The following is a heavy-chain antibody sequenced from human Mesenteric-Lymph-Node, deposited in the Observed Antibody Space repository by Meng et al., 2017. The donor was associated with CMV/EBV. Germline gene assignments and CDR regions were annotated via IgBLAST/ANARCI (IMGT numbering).Heavy chain of an antibody. Sequence: GESLKISCAASGFTFSSYAMHWVRQAPGKGLEWVANIKQDGSEKYYVDSVKGRFTISRDNAKNSLYLQMNSLRAEDTAVYYCARSLGYCSSTSCYYYGMDVWGQGTTVTVSS. V-gene: IGHV3-7*01. J-gene: IGHJ6*02. CDR3: ARSLGYCSSTSCYYYGMDV. CDR2: IKQDGSEK. CDR1: GFTFSSYA. D-gene: IGHD2-2*01.